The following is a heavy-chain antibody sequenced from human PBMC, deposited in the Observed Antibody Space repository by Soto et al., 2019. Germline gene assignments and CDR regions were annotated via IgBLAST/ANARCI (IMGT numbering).Heavy chain of an antibody. V-gene: IGHV1-8*01. CDR3: ARCGVVYGDYVPLYYYYYYMDV. D-gene: IGHD4-17*01. CDR1: GYTFTSYD. J-gene: IGHJ6*03. Sequence: ASVKVSCKASGYTFTSYDINWVRQATGQGLEWMGWMNPNSGNTGYAQKYQGRVTMTRNTSISTAYMELSSLRSEDTAVYYCARCGVVYGDYVPLYYYYYYMDVWGKGTTVTVSS. CDR2: MNPNSGNT.